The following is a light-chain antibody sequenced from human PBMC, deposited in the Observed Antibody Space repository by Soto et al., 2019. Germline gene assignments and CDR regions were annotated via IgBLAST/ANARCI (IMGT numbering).Light chain of an antibody. J-gene: IGKJ1*01. V-gene: IGKV1-5*03. Sequence: QSTQSHSTLCASFGDRDSISCRASQSIGSWLAWYQQKPGRAPKLLIYRASILENGVPRRFSGSGSGTEFTLTISSLQPDDFATYFCQHYNSYPWTFGQGTEVDIK. CDR3: QHYNSYPWT. CDR2: RAS. CDR1: QSIGSW.